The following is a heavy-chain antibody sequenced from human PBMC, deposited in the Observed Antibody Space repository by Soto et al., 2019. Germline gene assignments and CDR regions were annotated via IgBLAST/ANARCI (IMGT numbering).Heavy chain of an antibody. Sequence: HPGGSLRLSCAASGFTFSSYSMNWVRQAPGKGLEWVSYISSSSSTIYYADSVKGRFTISRDNAKNSLYLQMNSLRDEDTAVYYCARDRGYSYGSNPDAFDIWGQGTMVTVSS. CDR2: ISSSSSTI. D-gene: IGHD5-18*01. J-gene: IGHJ3*02. CDR3: ARDRGYSYGSNPDAFDI. V-gene: IGHV3-48*02. CDR1: GFTFSSYS.